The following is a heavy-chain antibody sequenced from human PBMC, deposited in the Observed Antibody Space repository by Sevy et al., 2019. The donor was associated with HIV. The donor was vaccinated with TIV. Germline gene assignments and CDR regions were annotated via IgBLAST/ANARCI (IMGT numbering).Heavy chain of an antibody. CDR2: ISAYNGNT. CDR1: GYTFTSYG. Sequence: ASVKVSCKASGYTFTSYGISWVRQAPGQGLEWMGWISAYNGNTNYAQKLQGRVTMTTDTSTSTAYMELRSLRSDDTAVYYCAIVSITMVRGVIDWFDPWGQGTLVTVSS. V-gene: IGHV1-18*01. D-gene: IGHD3-10*01. CDR3: AIVSITMVRGVIDWFDP. J-gene: IGHJ5*02.